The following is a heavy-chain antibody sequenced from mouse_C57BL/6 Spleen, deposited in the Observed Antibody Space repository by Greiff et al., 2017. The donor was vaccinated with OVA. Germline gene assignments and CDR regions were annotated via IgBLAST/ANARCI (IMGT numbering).Heavy chain of an antibody. CDR2: ISDGGSYT. CDR1: GFTFSSYA. CDR3: AREGYYYGSSPAWFAC. V-gene: IGHV5-4*01. Sequence: EVQLVESGGGLVKPGGSLKLSCAASGFTFSSYAMSWVRQTPEKRLAWVATISDGGSYTYSPDNVKGRFTISRDNAKNNLYLQMGHLKSEDTAMYYWAREGYYYGSSPAWFACWGEGTLVTVSA. D-gene: IGHD1-1*01. J-gene: IGHJ3*01.